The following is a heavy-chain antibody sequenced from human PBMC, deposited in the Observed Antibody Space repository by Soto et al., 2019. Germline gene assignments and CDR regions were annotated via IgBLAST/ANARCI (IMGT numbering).Heavy chain of an antibody. CDR2: ISYDGTSE. D-gene: IGHD1-26*01. V-gene: IGHV3-30-3*01. CDR1: ASTFNTYA. CDR3: ARARSYPLDY. Sequence: QVQLVESGGGVVQPGRSLRLSCAASASTFNTYAMHWVRQAPDKGLEWVAVISYDGTSEYYADSVKGRFTISRDNSKNTLYLQMNSLRPEDTAVYYCARARSYPLDYWGQGTLVTVSS. J-gene: IGHJ4*02.